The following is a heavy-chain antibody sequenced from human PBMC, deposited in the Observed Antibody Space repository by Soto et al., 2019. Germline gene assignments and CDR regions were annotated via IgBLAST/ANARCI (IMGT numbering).Heavy chain of an antibody. CDR1: GGSISSSKW. CDR2: IYHSGST. V-gene: IGHV4-4*02. J-gene: IGHJ3*02. Sequence: QVQLQESGPGLVKPSGSLSLTCAVSGGSISSSKWWSWVRQPPGKGLEWIGEIYHSGSTNYNPSLTSGVTISVDKSRNQFSLRLSSVTAADTAVYFCAQKPPRTDTFDIWGQGTMVTVSS. CDR3: AQKPPRTDTFDI.